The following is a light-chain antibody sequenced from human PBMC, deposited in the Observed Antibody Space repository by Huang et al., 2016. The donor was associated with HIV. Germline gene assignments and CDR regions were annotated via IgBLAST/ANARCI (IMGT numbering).Light chain of an antibody. J-gene: IGKJ1*01. V-gene: IGKV1-39*01. Sequence: DIQMTQSPSSLSASVGDRVTITCRASQSISRYLNWYQHKPGKAPELLIYASSSLQRGVPSRFRGSGSGTDFSLTISGLQPEDYATYYCQQGYSTPTFGQGTKVEMK. CDR2: ASS. CDR3: QQGYSTPT. CDR1: QSISRY.